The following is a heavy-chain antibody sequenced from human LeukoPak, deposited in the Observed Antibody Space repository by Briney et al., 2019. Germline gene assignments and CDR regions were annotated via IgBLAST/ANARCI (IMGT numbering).Heavy chain of an antibody. D-gene: IGHD6-19*01. CDR3: ARVGDSSGWYSGNPYYFDY. CDR1: GFSLRLNY. V-gene: IGHV3-53*01. J-gene: IGHJ4*02. Sequence: GGSLRLSCAASGFSLRLNYMTWVRQAPGKGLEWVSIVYSGGDKYYADSVKGRFTISRDDSKNTLDLQMNSLRAEDTAVYYCARVGDSSGWYSGNPYYFDYWGQGTLVTVSS. CDR2: VYSGGDK.